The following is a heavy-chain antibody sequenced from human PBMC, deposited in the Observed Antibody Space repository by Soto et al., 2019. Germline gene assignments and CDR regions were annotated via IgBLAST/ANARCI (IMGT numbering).Heavy chain of an antibody. J-gene: IGHJ4*02. CDR3: ARGAYCSGGSCYVVARY. CDR1: GGTFSSYA. D-gene: IGHD2-15*01. V-gene: IGHV1-69*06. Sequence: QVQLVQSGAEVKKPGSSVKVSCKASGGTFSSYAISWVRQAPGQGLEWMGGIIPIFGTANYAQKFQGRVTITADKSTSTAYMQLSSLRSEDTAVYYCARGAYCSGGSCYVVARYWGQGTLVTVSS. CDR2: IIPIFGTA.